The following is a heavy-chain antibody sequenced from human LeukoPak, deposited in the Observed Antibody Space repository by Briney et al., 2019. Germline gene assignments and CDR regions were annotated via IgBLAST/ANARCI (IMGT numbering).Heavy chain of an antibody. Sequence: VASVKVSCKASGYTFTGYYIHWVRQAPGQGLEWMGWINPNTGGTNYAQKFQGRVTMTRDTSITTVNMELSRLRSDDTAVYFCAKESSPGIDAFDIWGPGTMVTVSS. CDR1: GYTFTGYY. J-gene: IGHJ3*02. CDR2: INPNTGGT. CDR3: AKESSPGIDAFDI. V-gene: IGHV1-2*02.